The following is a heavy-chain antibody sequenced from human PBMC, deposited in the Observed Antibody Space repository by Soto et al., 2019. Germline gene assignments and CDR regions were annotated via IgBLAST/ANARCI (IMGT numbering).Heavy chain of an antibody. V-gene: IGHV4-39*01. D-gene: IGHD2-2*01. J-gene: IGHJ5*02. CDR2: IYYSGST. Sequence: SETLSLTCTVSGVSISSSSYYWGWIRQPPGKGLEWIGSIYYSGSTYYNPSLKSRVAISVDTSKNQFSLKLSSVTAADTAVYYCARGGQDIVVVPAAMPRSRNNWFDPWGQGTLVTVSS. CDR3: ARGGQDIVVVPAAMPRSRNNWFDP. CDR1: GVSISSSSYY.